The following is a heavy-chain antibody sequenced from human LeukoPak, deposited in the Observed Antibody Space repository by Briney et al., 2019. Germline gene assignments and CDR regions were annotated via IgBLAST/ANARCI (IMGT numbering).Heavy chain of an antibody. V-gene: IGHV3-30*03. CDR1: GFTFSSYG. CDR3: ARADFWSGYSVNFDY. Sequence: GGSLRLSCAASGFTFSSYGMHWVRQAPGKGLEWVAVISYDGSNKYYADSVKGRFTISRDNSKNTLHLQMNSLRAEDTAVYYCARADFWSGYSVNFDYWGQGTLVTVSS. D-gene: IGHD3-3*01. CDR2: ISYDGSNK. J-gene: IGHJ4*02.